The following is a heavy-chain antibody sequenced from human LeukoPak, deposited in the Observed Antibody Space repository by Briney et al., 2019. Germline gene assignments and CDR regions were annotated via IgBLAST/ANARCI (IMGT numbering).Heavy chain of an antibody. CDR2: ISSSSYI. V-gene: IGHV3-21*01. J-gene: IGHJ4*02. CDR1: GFTFSSYS. CDR3: AREEFGAGYCSGGSCYYFDY. D-gene: IGHD2-15*01. Sequence: GGSLRLSCAASGFTFSSYSMNWVCQAPGKGLEWVSSISSSSYIYYADSVKGRFTISRDNAKNSLYLQMNSLRAEDTAVYYCAREEFGAGYCSGGSCYYFDYWGQGTLVTVSS.